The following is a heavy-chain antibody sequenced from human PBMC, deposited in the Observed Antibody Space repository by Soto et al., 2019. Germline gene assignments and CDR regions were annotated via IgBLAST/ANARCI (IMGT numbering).Heavy chain of an antibody. Sequence: QVKLVESGGGVVQPGRSLRLSCAASGFTFSSYGMHWVRQAPGKGLEWVAVISYDGSNKYYADSVKGRFTISRDNSKNTLYLQMNSLRAEDTAVYYCAKVPRVFRTDNWFDPWGQGTLVTVSS. CDR1: GFTFSSYG. J-gene: IGHJ5*02. CDR2: ISYDGSNK. CDR3: AKVPRVFRTDNWFDP. V-gene: IGHV3-30*18.